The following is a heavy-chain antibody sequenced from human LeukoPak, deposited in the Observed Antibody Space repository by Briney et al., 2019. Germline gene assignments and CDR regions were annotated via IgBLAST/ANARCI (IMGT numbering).Heavy chain of an antibody. CDR1: GFTFSGSA. J-gene: IGHJ4*02. Sequence: QAGGSLKLSCAASGFTFSGSAMHWVRQASGKGLEWVGRIRSKANSYATAYAASVKGRFTISRGDPKNTAYLQMNSLKTEDTAVYYCTSLGELSVDYWGQGTLVTVSS. D-gene: IGHD3-16*02. V-gene: IGHV3-73*01. CDR2: IRSKANSYAT. CDR3: TSLGELSVDY.